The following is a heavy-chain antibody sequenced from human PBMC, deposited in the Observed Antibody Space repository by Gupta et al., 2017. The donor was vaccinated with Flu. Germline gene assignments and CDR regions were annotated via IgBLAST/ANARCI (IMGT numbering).Heavy chain of an antibody. Sequence: LLESGGGLVQPGGSLKLSCVASGFTFSSHDISWVRQAPGKGLEWVSGISKSGSEIHYADAVRGRVTIARDNAKDTLYLEMNSLRVDDTAIYHCALGWGVAWYFDLWGRGTRVSVSS. J-gene: IGHJ2*01. CDR1: GFTFSSHD. CDR3: ALGWGVAWYFDL. CDR2: ISKSGSEI. V-gene: IGHV3-23*01. D-gene: IGHD3-10*01.